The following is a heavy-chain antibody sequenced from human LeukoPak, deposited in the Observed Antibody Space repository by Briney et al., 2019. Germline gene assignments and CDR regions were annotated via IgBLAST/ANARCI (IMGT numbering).Heavy chain of an antibody. D-gene: IGHD3-3*01. V-gene: IGHV3-23*01. CDR3: SSLSPDFWSGYSDDY. Sequence: PGGSLRLSSAASGFTFSSYAMSWVRQAPGKGLGWVSAISGSGGSTYYADSVKGRFTISRDNSKNTLYLQMNSLRAEDTAVYYCSSLSPDFWSGYSDDYWGQGTLVTVSS. J-gene: IGHJ4*02. CDR2: ISGSGGST. CDR1: GFTFSSYA.